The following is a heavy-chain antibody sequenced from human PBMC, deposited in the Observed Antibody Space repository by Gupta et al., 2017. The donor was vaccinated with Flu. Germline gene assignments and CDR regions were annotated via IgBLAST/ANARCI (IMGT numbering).Heavy chain of an antibody. CDR2: INWNGGST. V-gene: IGHV3-20*01. CDR1: VFTFDDYG. Sequence: EVQLVESVGGVVRPGGSLRLSCAASVFTFDDYGMSWVRQAPGKGLEWVSGINWNGGSTGYADAGKGRFTISRDNAKNSLHMQMNSLRAAETSLYHCAREGDYGDQHNCLDPGGHGTLVTVSS. CDR3: AREGDYGDQHNCLDP. D-gene: IGHD4-17*01. J-gene: IGHJ5*02.